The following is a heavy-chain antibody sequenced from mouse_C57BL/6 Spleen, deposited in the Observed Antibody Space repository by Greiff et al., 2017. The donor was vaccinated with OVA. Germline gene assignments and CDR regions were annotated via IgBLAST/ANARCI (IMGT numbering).Heavy chain of an antibody. D-gene: IGHD3-2*01. CDR2: IDPETGGT. J-gene: IGHJ4*01. V-gene: IGHV1-15*01. CDR3: TKTDSSGDAMDY. Sequence: VQLQQSGAELVRPGASVTLSCKASGYTFTDYEMHWVKQTPVHGLEWIGAIDPETGGTAYNQKFKGKAILTADKSSSTAYMELRSLTSEDSAVYYCTKTDSSGDAMDYWGQGTSVTVSS. CDR1: GYTFTDYE.